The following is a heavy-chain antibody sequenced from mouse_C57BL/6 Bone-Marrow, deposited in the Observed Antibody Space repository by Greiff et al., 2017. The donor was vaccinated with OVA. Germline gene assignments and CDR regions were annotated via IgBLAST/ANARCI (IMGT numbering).Heavy chain of an antibody. J-gene: IGHJ2*01. CDR3: ARVDYYCYYFDY. CDR1: GYTFTSYW. Sequence: QVQLQQSGTELVKPGASVKLSCKASGYTFTSYWMHWVKQRPGQGLEWIENINPSNGGTNYNEKFKSKATLTVDKSSSTAYMQLSSLTSEDSAVYYCARVDYYCYYFDYWGQGTTLTVSS. V-gene: IGHV1-53*01. CDR2: INPSNGGT. D-gene: IGHD1-1*01.